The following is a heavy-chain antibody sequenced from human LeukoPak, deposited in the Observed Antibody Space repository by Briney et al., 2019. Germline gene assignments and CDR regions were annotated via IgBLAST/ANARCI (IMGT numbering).Heavy chain of an antibody. V-gene: IGHV4-4*07. CDR3: ARDMEDLVVVPAAISWFDP. CDR1: GGSIGGYK. J-gene: IGHJ5*02. D-gene: IGHD2-2*01. CDR2: SDDVGNT. Sequence: PSETLSLTCSVSGGSIGGYKWAWIRQPAGKGLEWLGRSDDVGNTDYSLSFESRITVSVDKSRNQFSLKLSSVTAADTAVYYCARDMEDLVVVPAAISWFDPWGQGTLVTVSS.